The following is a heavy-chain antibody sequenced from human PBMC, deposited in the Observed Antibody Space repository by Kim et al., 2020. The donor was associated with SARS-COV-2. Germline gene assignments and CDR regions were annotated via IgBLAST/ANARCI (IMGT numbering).Heavy chain of an antibody. CDR3: ARVIRVRGVTRGYYFDY. J-gene: IGHJ4*02. D-gene: IGHD3-10*01. V-gene: IGHV3-21*01. CDR1: GFTFSSYS. CDR2: ISSSSSYI. Sequence: GGSLRLSCAASGFTFSSYSMNWVRQAPGKGLEWVSSISSSSSYIYYADSVKGRFTISRDNAKNSLYLQMNSLRAEDTAVYYCARVIRVRGVTRGYYFDYWGQGTLVTVSS.